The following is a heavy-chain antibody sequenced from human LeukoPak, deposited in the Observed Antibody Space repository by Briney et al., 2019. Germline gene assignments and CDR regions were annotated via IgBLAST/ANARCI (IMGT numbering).Heavy chain of an antibody. CDR2: IYSGGST. CDR3: ARDPGYDSSGYYYGSTNY. V-gene: IGHV3-53*01. D-gene: IGHD3-22*01. CDR1: GFTVSSNY. J-gene: IGHJ4*02. Sequence: GGSLRLSCAASGFTVSSNYMSWVRQAPGKGLEWVSVIYSGGSTYYADSVKGRFTISRDNSKNTLYLQMNSLRAEDTAVYYCARDPGYDSSGYYYGSTNYWGQGTLVTVSS.